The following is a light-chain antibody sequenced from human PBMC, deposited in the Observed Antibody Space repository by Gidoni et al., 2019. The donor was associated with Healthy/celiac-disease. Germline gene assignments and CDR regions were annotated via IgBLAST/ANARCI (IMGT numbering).Light chain of an antibody. V-gene: IGLV3-21*02. CDR2: DDS. CDR1: NSGSKS. J-gene: IGLJ1*01. Sequence: SYVLTQPPSVSVAPGQTARITCGGNNSGSKSVHWYQQKPGHAPVLVVYDDSDRPSGIPERFAGSNCGNTATLTISRVEAGEEADYCGQVWDSSSDHYVFGTGTKVTVL. CDR3: QVWDSSSDHYV.